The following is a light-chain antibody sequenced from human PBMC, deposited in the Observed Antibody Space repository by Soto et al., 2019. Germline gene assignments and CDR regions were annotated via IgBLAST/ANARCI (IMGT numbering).Light chain of an antibody. V-gene: IGLV2-23*01. J-gene: IGLJ1*01. CDR1: SNDVGSYNL. CDR3: CLFAGNSNYV. Sequence: SALAHPASVSGTPLQSIAISCARTSNDVGSYNLVSWYQHHPDKPPKLMIYGGSKRPSGVSDRFSGPKSATTPSLQTSGLLAEEEADYDCCLFAGNSNYVCGAGTKVTV. CDR2: GGS.